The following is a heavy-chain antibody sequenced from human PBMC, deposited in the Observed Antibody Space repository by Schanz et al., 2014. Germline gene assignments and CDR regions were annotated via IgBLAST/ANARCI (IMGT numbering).Heavy chain of an antibody. D-gene: IGHD3-22*01. CDR3: ARPPHDSSGYYPFDY. J-gene: IGHJ4*02. V-gene: IGHV3-11*01. Sequence: QVQLVESGGGLVQPGGSLRLSCTASGFPFSDYFMAWIRQPPGRGLEWVSYIGNGGVTIYYADSVKGRFTISRDNAKNSLYLQMNSLRAEDTAVYYCARPPHDSSGYYPFDYWGQGTLVTVSS. CDR2: IGNGGVTI. CDR1: GFPFSDYF.